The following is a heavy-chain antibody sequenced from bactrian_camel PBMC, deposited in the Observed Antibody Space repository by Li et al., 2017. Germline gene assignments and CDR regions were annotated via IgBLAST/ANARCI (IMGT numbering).Heavy chain of an antibody. CDR3: AAGWVGYPARPVTDFLDSSGYQY. CDR2: INRKGTT. V-gene: IGHV3S53*01. Sequence: VQLVESGGGSVQDGGSLTLPCTASGYGAGSACMAWFRQVPGKEREGVAMINRKGTTRYGDSVRHRFTISRDSAKNTVYLQMNSLKPEDTATYYCAAGWVGYPARPVTDFLDSSGYQYWGRGTQVTVS. J-gene: IGHJ4*01. CDR1: GYGAGSAC. D-gene: IGHD3*01.